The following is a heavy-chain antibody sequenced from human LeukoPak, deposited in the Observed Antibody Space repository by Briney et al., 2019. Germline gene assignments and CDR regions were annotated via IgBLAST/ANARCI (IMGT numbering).Heavy chain of an antibody. Sequence: GESLKISCKPSGYSFTSSWIGWVRQMPGKGLGWMGIIYPGDSDTRYSPSFQGQVTISADKSISTAYLQWSSLKASDTAMYYCATIPGPYSSGWFDYDYWGQGTLVTVSS. J-gene: IGHJ4*02. CDR2: IYPGDSDT. CDR1: GYSFTSSW. D-gene: IGHD6-19*01. V-gene: IGHV5-51*01. CDR3: ATIPGPYSSGWFDYDY.